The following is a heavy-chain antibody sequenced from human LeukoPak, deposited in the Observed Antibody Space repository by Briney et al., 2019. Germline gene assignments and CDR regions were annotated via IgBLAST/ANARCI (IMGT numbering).Heavy chain of an antibody. CDR3: TNGNWFDP. CDR1: GYIFTSYW. V-gene: IGHV5-51*01. J-gene: IGHJ5*02. D-gene: IGHD2-8*01. Sequence: GESLKISCKVSGYIFTSYWIGWVRQMPGKGLEWMGIIYPGDSDTKYSPSFQGQVTISADKSVSTAYLQWSSLKASDTAMYYCTNGNWFDPWGQGTLVTVSS. CDR2: IYPGDSDT.